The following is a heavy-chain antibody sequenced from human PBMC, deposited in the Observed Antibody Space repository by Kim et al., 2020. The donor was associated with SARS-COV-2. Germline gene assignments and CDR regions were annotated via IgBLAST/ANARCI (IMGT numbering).Heavy chain of an antibody. Sequence: GGSLRLSCTASGFTFSSFAMSWVRQAPGKGLEWVSAISGSGDRPYYADSVKGRFTISRDNSKNTLYLQMNSLRAEDTAVYYCAKDGPRITIVPGGNFDCWAQGTLFTVSS. CDR2: ISGSGDRP. CDR1: GFTFSSFA. D-gene: IGHD2-8*01. CDR3: AKDGPRITIVPGGNFDC. V-gene: IGHV3-23*01. J-gene: IGHJ4*02.